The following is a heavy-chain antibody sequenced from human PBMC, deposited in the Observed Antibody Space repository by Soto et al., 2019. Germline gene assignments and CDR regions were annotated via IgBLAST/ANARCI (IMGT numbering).Heavy chain of an antibody. J-gene: IGHJ6*02. D-gene: IGHD2-15*01. CDR1: GYTFTSYD. CDR3: ARSGYCSGGSCYWTFVHDYYYYGMDV. CDR2: MNPNSGNT. Sequence: QVQLVQSGAEVKKPGASVKVSCKASGYTFTSYDINWVRQATGQGLEWMGWMNPNSGNTGYAQKFQGRVTMTRNTSISTAYMELSSLRSEDTAVYYCARSGYCSGGSCYWTFVHDYYYYGMDVWGQGTTVTVSS. V-gene: IGHV1-8*01.